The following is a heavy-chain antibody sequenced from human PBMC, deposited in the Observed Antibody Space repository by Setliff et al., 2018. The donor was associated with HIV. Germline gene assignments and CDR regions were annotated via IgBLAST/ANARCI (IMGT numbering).Heavy chain of an antibody. Sequence: SETLSLTCTVPGVSISTSNYYWGWVRQPPGKGLEWVGNVDYTGSTYYHPSLKSRFTISVDMSNNQFSLKVTSVTAADTAVYYCMRGRSITIFGVAYFDFWGQGTQVTVSS. CDR2: VDYTGST. CDR1: GVSISTSNYY. J-gene: IGHJ4*02. CDR3: MRGRSITIFGVAYFDF. D-gene: IGHD3-3*01. V-gene: IGHV4-39*07.